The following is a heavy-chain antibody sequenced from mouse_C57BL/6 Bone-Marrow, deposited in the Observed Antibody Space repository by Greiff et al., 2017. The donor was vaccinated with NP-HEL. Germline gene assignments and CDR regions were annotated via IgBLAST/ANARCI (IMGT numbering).Heavy chain of an antibody. Sequence: EVQLVESGPGMVKPSQSLSLTCTVTGYSITSGYDWHWIRHFPGNKVEWMGYISYSGSTNYNPSLKSRISITHDTSKNHFFLKLNSVTTEDTATYYCAREATVVAKYFDVWGTGTTVTVSS. J-gene: IGHJ1*03. D-gene: IGHD1-1*01. V-gene: IGHV3-1*01. CDR2: ISYSGST. CDR3: AREATVVAKYFDV. CDR1: GYSITSGYD.